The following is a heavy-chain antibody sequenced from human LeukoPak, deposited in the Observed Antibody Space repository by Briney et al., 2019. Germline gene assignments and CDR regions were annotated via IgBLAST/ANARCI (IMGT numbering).Heavy chain of an antibody. V-gene: IGHV4-59*01. D-gene: IGHD4-11*01. Sequence: ASETLSLTCSVSGGSISRDYWSWIRQPPGKGLEWIGYMYYSGSTNFNPSLKTRVTISVDTSKNHFSLKMSSVTAVDTAVYCCAGYDHSNYLAYWGQGTLVTVSS. CDR1: GGSISRDY. J-gene: IGHJ4*02. CDR2: MYYSGST. CDR3: AGYDHSNYLAY.